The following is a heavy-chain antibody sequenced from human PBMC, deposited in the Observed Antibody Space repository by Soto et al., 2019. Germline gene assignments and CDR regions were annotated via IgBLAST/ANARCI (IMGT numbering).Heavy chain of an antibody. CDR2: INSDGSST. D-gene: IGHD3-3*01. V-gene: IGHV3-74*01. J-gene: IGHJ4*02. CDR1: GFTFSSYW. Sequence: GGSLRLSCAASGFTFSSYWMHWVRQAPGKGLVWVSRINSDGSSTSYADSVKGRFTISRDNAKNTLYLQMNSLRAEDTAVYYCATHYDFWSGYSTYYFDYWGQGTLVTVSS. CDR3: ATHYDFWSGYSTYYFDY.